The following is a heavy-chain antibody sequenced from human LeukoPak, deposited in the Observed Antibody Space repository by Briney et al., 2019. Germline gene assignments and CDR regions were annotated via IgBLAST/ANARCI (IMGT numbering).Heavy chain of an antibody. CDR3: AKDDSYGLDY. D-gene: IGHD5-18*01. J-gene: IGHJ4*02. Sequence: GGSLRLSCAASGFTFSSYGMHWVRQAPAKGLEWVAVISYDGSNKYYADSVKGRFTISRDNSKNTLYLQMNSLRAEDTAVYYCAKDDSYGLDYWGQGTLVTVSS. CDR1: GFTFSSYG. CDR2: ISYDGSNK. V-gene: IGHV3-30*18.